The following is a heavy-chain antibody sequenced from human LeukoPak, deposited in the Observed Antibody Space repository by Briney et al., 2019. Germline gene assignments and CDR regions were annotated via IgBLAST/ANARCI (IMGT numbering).Heavy chain of an antibody. J-gene: IGHJ6*02. V-gene: IGHV3-21*01. Sequence: PGGSLRLSCAASGFTFSSYSMNWVRQAPGKGLEWVSSISSSSSYIYYADSVKGRFTISRDNAKNSLYLQMNSLRAEDTAVYYCARGDGYGYYYYGMDVWGQGTTVTVSS. CDR1: GFTFSSYS. CDR3: ARGDGYGYYYYGMDV. D-gene: IGHD3-22*01. CDR2: ISSSSSYI.